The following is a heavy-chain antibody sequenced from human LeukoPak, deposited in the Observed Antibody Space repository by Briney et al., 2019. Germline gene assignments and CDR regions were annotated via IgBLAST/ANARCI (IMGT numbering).Heavy chain of an antibody. D-gene: IGHD1-1*01. J-gene: IGHJ3*02. CDR2: IRYDGSNK. CDR3: ARGRAVPNDAFDI. Sequence: GGSLRLSCAASGFTFSSYGMHWVRQAPGKGLEWVAFIRYDGSNKYYADSVKGRFTISRDNSKNTLYLQMDSPRAEGTAVYYCARGRAVPNDAFDIWGQGTMVTVSS. CDR1: GFTFSSYG. V-gene: IGHV3-30*02.